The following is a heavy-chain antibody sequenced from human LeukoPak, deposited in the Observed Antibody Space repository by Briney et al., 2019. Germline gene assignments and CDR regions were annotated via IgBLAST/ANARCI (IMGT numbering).Heavy chain of an antibody. J-gene: IGHJ3*02. V-gene: IGHV4-34*01. CDR1: GGSFSGYY. CDR3: AREGLAVVVTAGAFDI. CDR2: INHSGST. Sequence: SETLSLTCAVYGGSFSGYYWSWIRQPPGKGLEWIGEINHSGSTNYNPSLKSRVTISVDTSKNQFSLKLSSVTAADTAVYYCAREGLAVVVTAGAFDIWGQGTMVTVSS. D-gene: IGHD2-21*02.